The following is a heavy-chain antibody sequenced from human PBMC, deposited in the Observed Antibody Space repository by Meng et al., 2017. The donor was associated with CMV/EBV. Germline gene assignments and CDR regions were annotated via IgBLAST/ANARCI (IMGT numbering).Heavy chain of an antibody. Sequence: VQLAETGGGLIQPGGSLGLSCTAFGFSFSSYAMHWVRQAPGKGLEWVAVISYDGSNKYYADSVKGRFTISRDNSKNTLYLQMNSLRAEDTAVYYCARDLRGASDYWGQGTLVTVSS. CDR3: ARDLRGASDY. CDR2: ISYDGSNK. V-gene: IGHV3-30*04. D-gene: IGHD1-26*01. J-gene: IGHJ4*02. CDR1: GFSFSSYA.